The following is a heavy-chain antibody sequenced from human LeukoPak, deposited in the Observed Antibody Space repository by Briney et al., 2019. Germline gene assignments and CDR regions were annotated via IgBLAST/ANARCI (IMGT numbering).Heavy chain of an antibody. CDR1: GFTVSSNY. J-gene: IGHJ4*02. V-gene: IGHV3-66*01. CDR2: IFSGGST. Sequence: PGGSLRLSCAASGFTVSSNYMSWVRQAPGKGLQWVSVIFSGGSTYYAGSVKGRFTISRDNSKNTLYLQMNSLRAEDTAVYYCARVRDDYTYFDCWGQGTLVTVSS. CDR3: ARVRDDYTYFDC. D-gene: IGHD4-11*01.